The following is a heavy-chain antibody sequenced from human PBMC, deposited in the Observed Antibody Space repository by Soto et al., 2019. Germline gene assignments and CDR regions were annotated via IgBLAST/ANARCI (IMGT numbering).Heavy chain of an antibody. CDR2: IYYSGST. J-gene: IGHJ6*02. CDR1: GGSISSGGYY. Sequence: PSETLSLTCTVSGGSISSGGYYWSWIRQHPGKGLEWIGYIYYSGSTYYNPSLKSRVTISVDTSKNQFSLKLSSVTAADTAVYYCARTRDYGEPWDYYYGMDVWGQGTTVTVSS. D-gene: IGHD2-21*01. CDR3: ARTRDYGEPWDYYYGMDV. V-gene: IGHV4-31*03.